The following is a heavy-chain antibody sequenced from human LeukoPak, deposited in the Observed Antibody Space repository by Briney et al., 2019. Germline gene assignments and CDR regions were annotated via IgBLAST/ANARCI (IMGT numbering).Heavy chain of an antibody. CDR2: ISSSSSYI. Sequence: GGSLRLSCAASGFTFSSYGMHWVRQAPGKGLEWVSSISSSSSYIYYADSVKGRFTISRDNAKNSLYLQMNSLRAEDTAVYYCARDRGLRLDAFDIWGQGTMVTVSS. J-gene: IGHJ3*02. CDR3: ARDRGLRLDAFDI. D-gene: IGHD5-12*01. CDR1: GFTFSSYG. V-gene: IGHV3-21*01.